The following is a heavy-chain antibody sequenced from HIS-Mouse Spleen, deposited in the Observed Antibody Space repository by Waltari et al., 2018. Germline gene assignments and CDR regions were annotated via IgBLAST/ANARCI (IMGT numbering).Heavy chain of an antibody. CDR3: ARGAGYFDY. J-gene: IGHJ4*02. V-gene: IGHV4-31*03. Sequence: QVQLQESGPGLGKPSQTLSLTCPVQGGSTSRVGYYWSWLRQHPGKGLEWIGYIYYSGSTYYNPSLKSRVTISVDTSKNQFSLKLSSVTAADTAVYYCARGAGYFDYWGQGTLVTVSS. CDR1: GGSTSRVGYY. CDR2: IYYSGST.